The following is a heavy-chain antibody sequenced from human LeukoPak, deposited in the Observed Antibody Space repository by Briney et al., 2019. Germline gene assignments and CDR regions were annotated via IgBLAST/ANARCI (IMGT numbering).Heavy chain of an antibody. CDR1: GFTFSSYG. Sequence: PGGSLRLSCAASGFTFSSYGMHWVRQAPGKGLEWVAVISYDGSNKYYADSVKGRFTISRDNSKNTLYLQMNSLRAEDTAVYYCAKDTASIYYYGSRQPTELDYWGQGTLVTVSS. CDR2: ISYDGSNK. CDR3: AKDTASIYYYGSRQPTELDY. V-gene: IGHV3-30*18. J-gene: IGHJ4*02. D-gene: IGHD3-22*01.